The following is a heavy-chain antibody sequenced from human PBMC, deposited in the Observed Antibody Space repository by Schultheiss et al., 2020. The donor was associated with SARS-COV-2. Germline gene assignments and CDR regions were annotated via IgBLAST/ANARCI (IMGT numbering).Heavy chain of an antibody. Sequence: SETLSLTCAVYGESLKTRSFSGSYWNRIRQSPGKGLEWIAEINDEGNIKYNPSLNSRVTMSVDTSKNQFSMKLSSVTAADQAVYYCARDLPGWGTSDWGQGSLVTVSS. J-gene: IGHJ4*02. CDR2: INDEGNI. V-gene: IGHV4-34*01. CDR3: ARDLPGWGTSD. CDR1: GESLKTRSFSGSY. D-gene: IGHD6-19*01.